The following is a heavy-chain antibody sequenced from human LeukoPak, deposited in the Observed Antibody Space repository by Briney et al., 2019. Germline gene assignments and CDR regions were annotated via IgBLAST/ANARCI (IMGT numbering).Heavy chain of an antibody. D-gene: IGHD3-10*02. CDR1: GFTFSSYS. J-gene: IGHJ6*04. CDR2: INGPATRT. Sequence: GSLRLSCAASGFTFSSYSMNWVRQAPGKGLEWVSTINGPATRTFYADSVKGRFTISRDNAKNSLYLQMNSLRAEDTAVYYCAELGITMIGGVWGKGTTVTISS. V-gene: IGHV3-21*01. CDR3: AELGITMIGGV.